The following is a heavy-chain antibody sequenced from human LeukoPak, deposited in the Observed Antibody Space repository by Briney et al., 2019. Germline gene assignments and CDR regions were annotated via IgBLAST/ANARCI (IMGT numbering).Heavy chain of an antibody. Sequence: SQTLSLTCTVSGGSISSGGYYWSWIRQPPGKGLEWIGYIYYSGSTYYNPSLKSRVTISVDTSKNQFSLKLSSVTAADTAVYYCARNRLYYYGSGPGVFDYWGQGTLVTVSS. J-gene: IGHJ4*02. CDR1: GGSISSGGYY. CDR2: IYYSGST. CDR3: ARNRLYYYGSGPGVFDY. D-gene: IGHD3-10*01. V-gene: IGHV4-31*03.